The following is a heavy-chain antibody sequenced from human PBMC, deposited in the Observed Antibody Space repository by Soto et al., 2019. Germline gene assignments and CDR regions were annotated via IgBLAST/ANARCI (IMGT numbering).Heavy chain of an antibody. CDR2: ISWNGGGI. Sequence: EVQLVESGGGLVQPGRSLRLSCAASGFTFDDYAMHWVRQAPGKGLEWVSGISWNGGGIGYADSVKGRFTIYRDNAKNSLYLEMNSLRAEDTTWYYCAKDHSSSWYKEELSYYYGMDVWGQGTTVTVAS. J-gene: IGHJ6*02. CDR3: AKDHSSSWYKEELSYYYGMDV. V-gene: IGHV3-9*01. D-gene: IGHD6-13*01. CDR1: GFTFDDYA.